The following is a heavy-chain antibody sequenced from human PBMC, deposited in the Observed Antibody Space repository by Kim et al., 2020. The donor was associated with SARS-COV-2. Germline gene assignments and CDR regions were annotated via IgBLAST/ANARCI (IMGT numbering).Heavy chain of an antibody. V-gene: IGHV3-74*01. D-gene: IGHD6-13*01. CDR1: GFTFSTYW. CDR3: ARDQTAAGPTTFDY. CDR2: LNPDETNI. Sequence: GGSLRLSCTASGFTFSTYWMNWVRQAPGKGPVWVSRLNPDETNIRYADSVKGRFTVSRDNAKNTLYLQMNSLRVEDTAVYYCARDQTAAGPTTFDYWGQG. J-gene: IGHJ4*02.